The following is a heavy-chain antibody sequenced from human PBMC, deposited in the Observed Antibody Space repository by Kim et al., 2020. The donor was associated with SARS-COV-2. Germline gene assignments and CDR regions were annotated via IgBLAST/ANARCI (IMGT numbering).Heavy chain of an antibody. Sequence: GGSLRLSCAASGFTFSSYWMSWVRQAPGKGLEWVANIKQDGSEKYYVDSVKGRFTISRDNAKNSLYLQMNSLRAEDTAVYYCARVDSSGYYTRGFYYWGQGTLVTVSS. J-gene: IGHJ4*02. V-gene: IGHV3-7*01. D-gene: IGHD3-22*01. CDR3: ARVDSSGYYTRGFYY. CDR1: GFTFSSYW. CDR2: IKQDGSEK.